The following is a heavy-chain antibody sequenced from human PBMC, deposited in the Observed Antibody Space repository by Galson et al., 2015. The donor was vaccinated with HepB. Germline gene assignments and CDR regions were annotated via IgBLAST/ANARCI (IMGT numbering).Heavy chain of an antibody. CDR3: TSAYGDYRPYYYYGMDV. J-gene: IGHJ6*02. CDR2: IRSKAYGGTT. Sequence: SLRLSCAASGFTFGDYAMSWFRQAPGKGLEWVGFIRSKAYGGTTEYAASVKGRFTISRDDSKSIAYLQMNSLKTEDTAVYYCTSAYGDYRPYYYYGMDVWGQGTTVTVSS. CDR1: GFTFGDYA. V-gene: IGHV3-49*03. D-gene: IGHD4-17*01.